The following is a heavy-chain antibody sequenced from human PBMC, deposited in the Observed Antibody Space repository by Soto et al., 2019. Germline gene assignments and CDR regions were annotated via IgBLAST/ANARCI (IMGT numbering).Heavy chain of an antibody. Sequence: QVQLQESGPGLVKPSETLSLTCTVSGGSISSYYWSWIRQPPGKGLEWIGYIYYSGSTNYNPSLKSRVTITVDTSTTQFSLKLRSFTAADTAVSYCAREGLTGTIGLYYYYGMDVWGQGTTVPVSS. CDR1: GGSISSYY. D-gene: IGHD1-7*01. V-gene: IGHV4-59*01. CDR3: AREGLTGTIGLYYYYGMDV. J-gene: IGHJ6*02. CDR2: IYYSGST.